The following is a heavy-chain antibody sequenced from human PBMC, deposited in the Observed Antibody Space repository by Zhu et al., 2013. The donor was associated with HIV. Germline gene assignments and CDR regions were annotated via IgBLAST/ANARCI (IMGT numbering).Heavy chain of an antibody. V-gene: IGHV1-58*01. CDR3: AADSMGNGFDY. CDR2: IVVGSGNT. J-gene: IGHJ4*02. CDR1: GFTFTSSA. D-gene: IGHD1-26*01. Sequence: QLVQSGPEVKKPGTSVKVSCKASGFTFTSSAVQWVRQARGQRLEWIGWIVVGSGNTNYAQKFQERVTITRDMSTSTAYMELSSLRSEDTAVCYCAADSMGNGFDYWGQGTLVTVSS.